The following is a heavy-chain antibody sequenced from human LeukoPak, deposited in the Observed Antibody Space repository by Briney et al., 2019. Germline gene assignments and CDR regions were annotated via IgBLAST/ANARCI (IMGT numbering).Heavy chain of an antibody. D-gene: IGHD3-3*01. Sequence: PSETLSLTCTVSGYSISSGYYWGWIRQPPGKGLEWIGSIYHSGSTYYNPSLKSRVTISVDTSKNQFSLKLSSVTAADTAVYYCARSITIFGVATLGVFWFDPWGQGTLVTVSS. CDR1: GYSISSGYY. CDR3: ARSITIFGVATLGVFWFDP. CDR2: IYHSGST. J-gene: IGHJ5*02. V-gene: IGHV4-38-2*02.